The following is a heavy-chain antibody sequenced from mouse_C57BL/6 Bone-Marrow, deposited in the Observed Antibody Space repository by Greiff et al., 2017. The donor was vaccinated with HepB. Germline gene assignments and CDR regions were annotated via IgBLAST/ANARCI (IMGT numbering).Heavy chain of an antibody. J-gene: IGHJ4*01. Sequence: EVQLQQSGPVLVKPGASVKMSCKASGYTFTDYYMNWVKQSHGKSLEWIGVINPYNGGTSYNQKFKGKATLTVDKSSSTAYMKLNSLTSEDSAVYYCARPHYYAMDYWGQGTSVTVSS. CDR2: INPYNGGT. CDR1: GYTFTDYY. V-gene: IGHV1-19*01. CDR3: ARPHYYAMDY.